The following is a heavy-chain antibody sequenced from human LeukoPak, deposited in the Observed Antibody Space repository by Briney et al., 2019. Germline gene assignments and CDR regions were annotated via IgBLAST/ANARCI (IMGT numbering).Heavy chain of an antibody. V-gene: IGHV3-7*01. CDR2: IKEDGSEK. CDR1: EFTSSTYW. D-gene: IGHD5-24*01. Sequence: GGSLRLSCAASEFTSSTYWMSWFRQAPGKGLEWVANIKEDGSEKIYADSVKGRFSVSRDNAKNSLYLQMNSLRADDTAVYYCAADGGWTFRIWSQGRKATVSS. CDR3: AADGGWTFRI. J-gene: IGHJ3*02.